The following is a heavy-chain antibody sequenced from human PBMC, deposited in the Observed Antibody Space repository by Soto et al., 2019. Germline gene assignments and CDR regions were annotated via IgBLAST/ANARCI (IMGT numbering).Heavy chain of an antibody. J-gene: IGHJ4*02. Sequence: SETLSLTCTVSGASFKSGSYSWSWIRQPPGKGLEWIGYVYHTWRTSYNPSLKSLVSISMDTSKNQFSLNLDSVTAADTAVYFCASDFAYFDSWGQGTLVTVSS. V-gene: IGHV4-61*01. CDR2: VYHTWRT. CDR1: GASFKSGSYS. CDR3: ASDFAYFDS. D-gene: IGHD3-3*01.